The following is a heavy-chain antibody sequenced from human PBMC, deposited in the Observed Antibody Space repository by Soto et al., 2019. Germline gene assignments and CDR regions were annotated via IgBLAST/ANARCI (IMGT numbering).Heavy chain of an antibody. CDR2: IIQLFGTA. J-gene: IGHJ6*02. CDR3: SRHPRQNYCYGIDV. V-gene: IGHV1-69*12. Sequence: QVQLVQSGAEVKKPVSSVKVSCKAPVGTFRSDAISWARQAPGQGLEWMGGIIQLFGTANYAQKFQGRVTITADESTSTAYMELSRLRSEDTAVYYGSRHPRQNYCYGIDVWGQGTPVTVSS. CDR1: VGTFRSDA.